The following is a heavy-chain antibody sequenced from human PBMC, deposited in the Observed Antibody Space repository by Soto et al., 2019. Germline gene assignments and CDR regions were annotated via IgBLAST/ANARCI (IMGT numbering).Heavy chain of an antibody. J-gene: IGHJ4*02. CDR3: ARGAPL. CDR1: GYMFSNYS. CDR2: ISSTGTIT. V-gene: IGHV3-48*01. Sequence: GGSLRLSCVASGYMFSNYSMNWVRQAPGKGLEWVSKISSTGTITYYADSVKGRFTISRDNARNSVYLQMNSLRVDDTAIYYCARGAPLWGEGTLVTVSS.